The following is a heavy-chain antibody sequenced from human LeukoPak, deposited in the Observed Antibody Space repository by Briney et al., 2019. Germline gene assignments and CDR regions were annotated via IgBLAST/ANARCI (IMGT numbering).Heavy chain of an antibody. CDR1: GYTFTSYG. CDR2: ISAYNGNT. D-gene: IGHD3-10*01. V-gene: IGHV1-18*01. J-gene: IGHJ3*02. Sequence: GASVKVSCKASGYTFTSYGISWVRQAPGQGREWMGWISAYNGNTNYAQKLQGRVTMTTDTSTSTAYMELRSLRSDDTAVYYCARDLKKLLWFGELGAFDIWGQGTMVTVSS. CDR3: ARDLKKLLWFGELGAFDI.